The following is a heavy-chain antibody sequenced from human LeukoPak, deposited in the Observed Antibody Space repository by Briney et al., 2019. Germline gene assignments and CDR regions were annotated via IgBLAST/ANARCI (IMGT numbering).Heavy chain of an antibody. J-gene: IGHJ4*02. V-gene: IGHV1-2*02. Sequence: GASVKVSCKASGYTFTGYYMHWVRQAPGQGLEWMGWINPNSGGTNYAQKFQGRVTMTRDTSISTAYMELSRLRSDGTAVYYCARSCSGGSCLDYWGQGTLVTVSS. CDR2: INPNSGGT. D-gene: IGHD2-15*01. CDR1: GYTFTGYY. CDR3: ARSCSGGSCLDY.